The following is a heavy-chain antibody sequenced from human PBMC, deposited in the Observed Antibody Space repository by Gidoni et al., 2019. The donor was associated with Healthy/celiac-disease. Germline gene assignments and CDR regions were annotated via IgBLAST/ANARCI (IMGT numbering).Heavy chain of an antibody. V-gene: IGHV3-9*01. J-gene: IGHJ4*02. CDR2: ISWNSGSI. Sequence: EVQLVESGGGLVQPGRSLRLSCAASGFPFDDYAIHWVRQAPGKGLEWVSGISWNSGSIGYADSVKGRFTISRDNAKNSLYLQMNSLRAEDTALYYCAKVEGSRYCSGGSCSEPYYFDYWGQGTLVTVSS. CDR1: GFPFDDYA. D-gene: IGHD2-15*01. CDR3: AKVEGSRYCSGGSCSEPYYFDY.